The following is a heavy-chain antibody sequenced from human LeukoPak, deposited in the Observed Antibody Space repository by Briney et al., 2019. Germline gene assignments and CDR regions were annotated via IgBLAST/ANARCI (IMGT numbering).Heavy chain of an antibody. J-gene: IGHJ5*02. Sequence: GASVKVSCKASGYTFTGYYMHWVRQAPGQGLEWMGWINPNSGGTNYAQKFQGRVTMARDTSISTAYMELSRLRSDDTAVYYCARSEVLLWFGEADWFDPWGQGTLVTVSS. CDR1: GYTFTGYY. D-gene: IGHD3-10*01. CDR2: INPNSGGT. CDR3: ARSEVLLWFGEADWFDP. V-gene: IGHV1-2*02.